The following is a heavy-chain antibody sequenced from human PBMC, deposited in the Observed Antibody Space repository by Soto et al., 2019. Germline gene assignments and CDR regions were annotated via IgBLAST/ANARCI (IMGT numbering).Heavy chain of an antibody. D-gene: IGHD6-19*01. V-gene: IGHV3-48*02. CDR3: ARSVEGHFDY. CDR2: ITSDTKTI. Sequence: EVQLVESGGALVQRGGSLRLSCVGSGFTFSVYSMNWVRQAPGKGLEWFSYITSDTKTIKYADSVKGRFTISRDNAKNSVYLQMNSLRDEDTAVYYCARSVEGHFDYGGQGTVVTVSS. CDR1: GFTFSVYS. J-gene: IGHJ4*02.